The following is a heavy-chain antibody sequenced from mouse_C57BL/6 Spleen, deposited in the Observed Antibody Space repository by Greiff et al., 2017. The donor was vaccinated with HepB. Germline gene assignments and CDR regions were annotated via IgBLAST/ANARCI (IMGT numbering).Heavy chain of an antibody. CDR2: INPNNGGT. Sequence: EVKLQESGPELVKPGASVKIPCKASGYTFTDYNMDWVKQSHGKSLEWIGDINPNNGGTIYNQKFKGKATLTVDKSSSTAYMELRSLTSEDTAVYYCAKRGIPDYYAMDYWGQGTSVTVSS. D-gene: IGHD5-1-1*01. J-gene: IGHJ4*01. V-gene: IGHV1-18*01. CDR3: AKRGIPDYYAMDY. CDR1: GYTFTDYN.